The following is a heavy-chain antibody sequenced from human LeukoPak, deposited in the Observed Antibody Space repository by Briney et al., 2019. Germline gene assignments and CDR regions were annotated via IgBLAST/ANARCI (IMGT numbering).Heavy chain of an antibody. CDR1: GFTFSSYA. CDR3: ARGSGWAYYYYMDV. V-gene: IGHV3-30*04. CDR2: ISYDGSNK. D-gene: IGHD6-19*01. Sequence: GGSLRLSCAASGFTFSSYAMHWVRQAPGKGLEWVAVISYDGSNKYYADSVKGRFTISRDNSKNTLYLQMNSLRAEDTAVYYCARGSGWAYYYYMDVWGKGTTVTVSS. J-gene: IGHJ6*03.